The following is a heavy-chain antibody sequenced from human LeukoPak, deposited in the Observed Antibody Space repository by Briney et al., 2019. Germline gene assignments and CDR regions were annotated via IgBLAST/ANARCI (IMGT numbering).Heavy chain of an antibody. J-gene: IGHJ4*02. CDR2: IYYSGST. Sequence: KPSETLSLTCTVSGGSISSSSYYWGWIRQPPGKGLEWIGSIYYSGSTYYNPSLKSRVTISVDTSKNQFSLKLSSVTAADTAVYYCARGSSRKPSSIAARNFDYWGQGTLVTVSS. CDR3: ARGSSRKPSSIAARNFDY. D-gene: IGHD6-6*01. V-gene: IGHV4-39*01. CDR1: GGSISSSSYY.